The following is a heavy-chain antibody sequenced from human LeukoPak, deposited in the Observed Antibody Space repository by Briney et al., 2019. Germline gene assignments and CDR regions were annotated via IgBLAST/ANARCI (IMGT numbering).Heavy chain of an antibody. CDR2: ISWKSGSI. V-gene: IGHV3-9*01. D-gene: IGHD6-13*01. Sequence: GGSLRLSCAASGFTFDDYAMHWVRQAPEKGLGWVSGISWKSGSIGYADSVKGRFTISRDNAKKSLYLQMNSLRAEDTAVYYCAKDTSGRRSSWYGALDIWGQGTMVTVSS. CDR1: GFTFDDYA. J-gene: IGHJ3*02. CDR3: AKDTSGRRSSWYGALDI.